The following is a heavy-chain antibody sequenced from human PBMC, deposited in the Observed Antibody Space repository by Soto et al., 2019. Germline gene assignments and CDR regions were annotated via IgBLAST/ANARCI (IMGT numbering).Heavy chain of an antibody. CDR1: GYTFTSYD. CDR3: ARGRYTITFGGVIVIPKAYYGMDV. J-gene: IGHJ6*02. V-gene: IGHV1-8*01. CDR2: MNPNSGNT. Sequence: GASVKVSCKASGYTFTSYDINWVRQATGQGLEWMGWMNPNSGNTGYAQKFQGRVTMTRNTSISTAYMELSSLRSEDTAVYYCARGRYTITFGGVIVIPKAYYGMDVWGQGTTVTVS. D-gene: IGHD3-16*02.